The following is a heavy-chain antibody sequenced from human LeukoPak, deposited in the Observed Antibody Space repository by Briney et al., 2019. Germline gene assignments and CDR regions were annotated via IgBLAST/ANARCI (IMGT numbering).Heavy chain of an antibody. CDR3: AKDPVRDYYDTTPSYYFDS. CDR2: ISGSGGRT. CDR1: GFTFRNYA. D-gene: IGHD3-22*01. V-gene: IGHV3-23*01. J-gene: IGHJ4*02. Sequence: QTGGSLRLSCAASGFTFRNYAMSWVRQAPGKGLEWVSAISGSGGRTYYVDSVKGRFTLSRDNSKNTLYLQMNSLRAEDTAVYYCAKDPVRDYYDTTPSYYFDSWGQGTLVTVS.